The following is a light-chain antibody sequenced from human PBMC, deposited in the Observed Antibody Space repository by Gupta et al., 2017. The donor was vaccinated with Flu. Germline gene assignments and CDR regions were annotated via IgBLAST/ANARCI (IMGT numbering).Light chain of an antibody. CDR3: SSYTSSDTYV. Sequence: QSALTQPPSVSGSPAQSVTISCTGTSSDVGTYNRVSWYQQPPGTAPKLMIYEVSNRPSGVPGRFSGSKSGNTASLTISGRQGEDEADYYCSSYTSSDTYVFGTGTKVTVL. CDR1: SSDVGTYNR. J-gene: IGLJ1*01. V-gene: IGLV2-18*02. CDR2: EVS.